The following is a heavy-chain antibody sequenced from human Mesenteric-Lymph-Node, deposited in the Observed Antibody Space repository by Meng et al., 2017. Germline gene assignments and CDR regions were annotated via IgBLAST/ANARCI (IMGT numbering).Heavy chain of an antibody. V-gene: IGHV3-11*04. CDR3: ARDRAWGRTDY. J-gene: IGHJ4*02. Sequence: GESLKISCAASGLTFSDYYMSWIRQAPGKGLEWVSYISSSGSTIYYADSVKGRFTISRDNTKSSLDLQMTSLRAEDTAVYYCARDRAWGRTDYWGQGTLVTVSS. CDR1: GLTFSDYY. D-gene: IGHD7-27*01. CDR2: ISSSGSTI.